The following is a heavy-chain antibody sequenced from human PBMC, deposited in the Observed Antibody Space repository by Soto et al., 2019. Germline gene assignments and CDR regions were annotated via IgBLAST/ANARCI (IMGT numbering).Heavy chain of an antibody. Sequence: SETLSLTCTVSGGSISSYYWSWIRQPPGKGLEWIGYIYNSGSTNYNPSLKSRVTISVDTSKNQFSLKLSSVTAADTAVYYCAISTPRLAAGGFVYCGQGPLVTVSS. J-gene: IGHJ4*02. D-gene: IGHD6-13*01. CDR2: IYNSGST. CDR3: AISTPRLAAGGFVY. CDR1: GGSISSYY. V-gene: IGHV4-59*01.